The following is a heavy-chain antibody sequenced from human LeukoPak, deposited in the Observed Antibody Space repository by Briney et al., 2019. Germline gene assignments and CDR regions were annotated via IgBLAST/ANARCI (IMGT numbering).Heavy chain of an antibody. CDR2: INPNSGGT. CDR1: GYTFTGYY. D-gene: IGHD4-23*01. CDR3: ASLGQVVVTPRNAVSA. Sequence: ASVKVSCKASGYTFTGYYMHWVRQAPGQGLEWMRWINPNSGGTNYAQKFQGRVTMTRDTSISTAYMELSRLRSDDTAVYYCASLGQVVVTPRNAVSAWGQGTLVTVSS. J-gene: IGHJ5*02. V-gene: IGHV1-2*02.